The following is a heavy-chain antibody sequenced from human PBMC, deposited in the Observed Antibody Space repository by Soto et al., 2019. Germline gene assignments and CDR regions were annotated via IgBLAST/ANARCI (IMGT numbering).Heavy chain of an antibody. Sequence: GGSLRLSCAASGFTFDDYTMHWVRQAPGKGLEWVSLIIWDGGSTYYAGSVKGRFTISRDNSKNSLYLQMNSLRTEDTALYYCAKAMPMGYVMGAYFDYWGQGTLVTVSS. CDR3: AKAMPMGYVMGAYFDY. CDR2: IIWDGGST. J-gene: IGHJ4*02. V-gene: IGHV3-43*01. D-gene: IGHD5-12*01. CDR1: GFTFDDYT.